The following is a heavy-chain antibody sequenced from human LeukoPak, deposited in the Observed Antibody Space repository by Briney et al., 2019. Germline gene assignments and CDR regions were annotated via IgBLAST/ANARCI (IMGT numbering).Heavy chain of an antibody. Sequence: SETLSLTCTVSGGSISSYYWSWIRQPAGKGLQWIGRVHTSGSTDYNPSLGSRVTMSVDTSKNQFSLKLSSVTAADTAVYYCAREGSMTARPFVSIDYWGQGTLVTVSS. CDR2: VHTSGST. CDR3: AREGSMTARPFVSIDY. D-gene: IGHD6-6*01. V-gene: IGHV4-4*07. CDR1: GGSISSYY. J-gene: IGHJ4*02.